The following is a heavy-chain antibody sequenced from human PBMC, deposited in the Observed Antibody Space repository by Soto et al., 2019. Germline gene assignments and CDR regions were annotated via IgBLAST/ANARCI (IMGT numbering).Heavy chain of an antibody. CDR1: GFTFSAYA. CDR3: ARGSVGISQERAHYYGMDV. Sequence: QVQLVESGGGVVQPGRSLRLSCAASGFTFSAYAIHWVRQAPGKGLEWVAVISYDGSNQYYADSVKGRFTISSDNSKNTLYLQMNSLRAEDTAVYYCARGSVGISQERAHYYGMDVWGQGTTVTVSS. J-gene: IGHJ6*02. D-gene: IGHD3-3*02. V-gene: IGHV3-30-3*01. CDR2: ISYDGSNQ.